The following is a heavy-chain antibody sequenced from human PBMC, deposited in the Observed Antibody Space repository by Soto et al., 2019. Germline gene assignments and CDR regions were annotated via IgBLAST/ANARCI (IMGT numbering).Heavy chain of an antibody. CDR2: ISYDGSNK. J-gene: IGHJ6*02. V-gene: IGHV3-30-3*01. Sequence: QVQLVESGGGVVQPGRSLRLSCAASGFTFSSYAMHWARQAPGKGLEWVAVISYDGSNKYYADSVKGRFTISRDNSKNTLYLQMNSLRAEDTAVYYCARDLTTQLYYYYYGMDVWGQGTTVTVSS. CDR3: ARDLTTQLYYYYYGMDV. D-gene: IGHD4-17*01. CDR1: GFTFSSYA.